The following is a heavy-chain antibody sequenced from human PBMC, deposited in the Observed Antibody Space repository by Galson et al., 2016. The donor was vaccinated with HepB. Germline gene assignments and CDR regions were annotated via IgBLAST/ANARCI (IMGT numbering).Heavy chain of an antibody. CDR3: ARAVGRGVYDGRFDY. CDR2: IWSDGSSE. D-gene: IGHD5/OR15-5a*01. CDR1: GIPFSISG. J-gene: IGHJ4*02. V-gene: IGHV3-33*01. Sequence: SLRLSCAASGIPFSISGMHWVRQAPGKGLEWVAMIWSDGSSEYYADAVKGRFTISRDNSRNTLYLQMDSLRADDTAVYYCARAVGRGVYDGRFDYWGQGILVTVSS.